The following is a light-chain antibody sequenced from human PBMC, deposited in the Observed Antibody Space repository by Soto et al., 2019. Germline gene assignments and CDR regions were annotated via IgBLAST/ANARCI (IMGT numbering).Light chain of an antibody. CDR3: QQFVMSPPGYT. Sequence: EIVLTQSPGTLSLSPGERATLSCRASQSVSGTYLAWYQHRSGQAPRLLIYGASNRATGIPDRFSGYGSGADFPLTVSRLEPEDSAVYYCQQFVMSPPGYTFGQGTKLELK. J-gene: IGKJ2*01. V-gene: IGKV3-20*01. CDR2: GAS. CDR1: QSVSGTY.